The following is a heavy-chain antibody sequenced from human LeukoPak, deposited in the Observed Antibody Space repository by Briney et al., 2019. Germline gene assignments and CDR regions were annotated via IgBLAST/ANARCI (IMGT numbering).Heavy chain of an antibody. CDR1: GFTFSSYE. D-gene: IGHD3-9*01. CDR3: ARESLLTGYSYYYYMDV. CDR2: ISSSGSTI. V-gene: IGHV3-48*03. Sequence: GGSLRLSCAASGFTFSSYEMNWVRQAPGKGLEWVSYISSSGSTIYYADSVKGRFTISRDNAKNSLYLQVNSLRAEDTAVYYCARESLLTGYSYYYYMDVWGKGTTVTISS. J-gene: IGHJ6*03.